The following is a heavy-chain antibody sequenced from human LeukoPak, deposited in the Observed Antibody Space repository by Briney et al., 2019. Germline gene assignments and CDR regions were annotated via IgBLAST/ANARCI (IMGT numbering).Heavy chain of an antibody. CDR3: AKGSYYDSSGSFYFDY. J-gene: IGHJ4*02. V-gene: IGHV3-33*06. CDR2: IWYDGSNK. Sequence: PGGSLRLSCAASGFIFRRYGMHWVRQAPGKGVAVIWYDGSNKYYADSVRGRFTISRDNSKNTLYVQVNSLGTEDTAAYYCAKGSYYDSSGSFYFDYWGQGTLVTVSS. CDR1: GFIFRRYG. D-gene: IGHD3-22*01.